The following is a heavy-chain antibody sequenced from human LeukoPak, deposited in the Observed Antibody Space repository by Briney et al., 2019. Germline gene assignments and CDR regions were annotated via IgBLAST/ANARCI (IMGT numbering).Heavy chain of an antibody. CDR2: ISSSSSYI. V-gene: IGHV3-21*01. CDR1: GFTLSSYS. CDR3: ARDYSSGWYYFDY. Sequence: RPGGSLRLSFAASGFTLSSYSMNWVRQAPGKGLEWVSSISSSSSYIYYADSVKGRFTISRDNAKNSLYLQMNSLRAEDTAVYYCARDYSSGWYYFDYWGQGTLVTVSS. J-gene: IGHJ4*02. D-gene: IGHD6-19*01.